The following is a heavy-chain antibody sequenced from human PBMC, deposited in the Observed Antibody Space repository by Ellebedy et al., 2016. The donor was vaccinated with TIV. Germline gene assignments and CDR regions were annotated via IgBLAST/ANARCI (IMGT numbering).Heavy chain of an antibody. CDR1: GYTFTSYY. V-gene: IGHV1-46*04. CDR2: INPSGGST. CDR3: ARRASITIDYLYFYGLDV. D-gene: IGHD3-3*01. J-gene: IGHJ6*02. Sequence: ASVKVSCKASGYTFTSYYMHWVRQAPGQGLEWMGIINPSGGSTSYAQKLQGRVTMTRDTSTGTVYMELSSLRSDDTAVYFCARRASITIDYLYFYGLDVWGQGTTVTVSS.